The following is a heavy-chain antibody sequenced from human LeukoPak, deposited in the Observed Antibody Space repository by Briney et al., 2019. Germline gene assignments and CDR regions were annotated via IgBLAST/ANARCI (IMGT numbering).Heavy chain of an antibody. V-gene: IGHV4-59*08. J-gene: IGHJ3*02. CDR3: ARHAAAGTVAFDI. D-gene: IGHD6-13*01. CDR1: GGSISSYY. CDR2: IYYSGST. Sequence: SSETLSLTCTVSGGSISSYYWSWIRQPPGKGLEWIGYIYYSGSTNYNPSLKSRVTISVDTSKNQFSLKLSSVTAADTAVYYCARHAAAGTVAFDIWGHGTMVTVSS.